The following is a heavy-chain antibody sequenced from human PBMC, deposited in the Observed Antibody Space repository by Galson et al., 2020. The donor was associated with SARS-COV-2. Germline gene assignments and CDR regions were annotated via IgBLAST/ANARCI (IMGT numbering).Heavy chain of an antibody. Sequence: SETLSLTCTVSGGSIGFYYWSWIRQPPGKGLEWIGYIYYSGSTNYSPSLKSRVTMSVDTSENQFSLNLSSVTAADTAVYYCARTQYDSRGYDYWGQGILVTVSS. CDR1: GGSIGFYY. V-gene: IGHV4-59*01. J-gene: IGHJ4*02. CDR2: IYYSGST. D-gene: IGHD3-22*01. CDR3: ARTQYDSRGYDY.